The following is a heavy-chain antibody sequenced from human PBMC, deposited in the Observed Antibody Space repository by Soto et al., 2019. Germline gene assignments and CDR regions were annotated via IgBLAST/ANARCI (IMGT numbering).Heavy chain of an antibody. D-gene: IGHD1-7*01. CDR3: GREHNWNYDY. CDR2: IYHSGRT. CDR1: GASISSYY. J-gene: IGHJ4*02. V-gene: IGHV4-59*12. Sequence: QVQLQESRPGLVKASETLSLTCTVSGASISSYYWSWIRQPAGKGLEWIGYIYHSGRTNHNPSLMIRVTISVDTSNDQFALRLTSVTPADTVVYYWGREHNWNYDYWGQGTLVTVSS.